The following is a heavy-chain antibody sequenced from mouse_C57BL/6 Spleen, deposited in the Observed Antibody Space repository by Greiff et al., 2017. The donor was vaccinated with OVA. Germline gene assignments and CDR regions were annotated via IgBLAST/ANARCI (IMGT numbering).Heavy chain of an antibody. CDR2: IWSGGST. J-gene: IGHJ3*01. CDR1: GFSLTSYG. Sequence: VMLVESGPGLVQPSQSLSITCTVSGFSLTSYGVHWVRQSPGKGLEWLGVIWSGGSTDYNAAFISRLSISKDNSKSQVFFKMNSLQADDTAIYYCARNKGDYDGGWFAYWGQGTLVTVSA. CDR3: ARNKGDYDGGWFAY. V-gene: IGHV2-2*01. D-gene: IGHD2-4*01.